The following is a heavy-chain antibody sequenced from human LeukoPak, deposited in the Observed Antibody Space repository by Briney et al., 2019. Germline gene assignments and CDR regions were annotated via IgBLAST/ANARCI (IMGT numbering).Heavy chain of an antibody. CDR1: GFTFTNYS. V-gene: IGHV3-48*01. CDR3: ILDFH. J-gene: IGHJ4*02. D-gene: IGHD3-3*01. Sequence: PGXSLRLSCVASGFTFTNYSMNWVRQAPGKGLEWLSYISSKGAIRYAESVKGRFIISRDNAKHSLFLRMSGLRVDDTATYFCILDFHWGQGTLVAVSS. CDR2: ISSKGAI.